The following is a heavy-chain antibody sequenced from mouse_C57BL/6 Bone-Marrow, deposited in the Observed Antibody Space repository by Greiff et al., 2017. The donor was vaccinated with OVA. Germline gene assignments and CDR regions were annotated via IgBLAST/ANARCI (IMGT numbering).Heavy chain of an antibody. V-gene: IGHV1-50*01. CDR2: IDPSDSYT. D-gene: IGHD2-4*01. Sequence: VQLQQPGAELVKPGASVKLSCKASGYTFTSYWMQWVKQRPGQGLEWIGAIDPSDSYTNYNQKFKGKATLTVHTSSSTAYMQLSSLTSEDSAVYYCARSNYDYDGPYAMDYWGQGTSVTVSS. J-gene: IGHJ4*01. CDR3: ARSNYDYDGPYAMDY. CDR1: GYTFTSYW.